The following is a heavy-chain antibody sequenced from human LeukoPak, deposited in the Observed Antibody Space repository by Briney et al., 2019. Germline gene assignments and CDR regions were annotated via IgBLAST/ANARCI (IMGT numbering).Heavy chain of an antibody. D-gene: IGHD3-10*01. V-gene: IGHV4-38-2*02. CDR1: GYSISSGYY. CDR2: IYHSGST. CDR3: AHWGGVIPNWFDP. Sequence: SETLSLTCTVSGYSISSGYYWGWIRQPPGKGLEWIGSIYHSGSTYYNPSLKSRVTISVDTSKNQFSLKLSSVTAADTAVYYCAHWGGVIPNWFDPWGQGTLVTVSS. J-gene: IGHJ5*02.